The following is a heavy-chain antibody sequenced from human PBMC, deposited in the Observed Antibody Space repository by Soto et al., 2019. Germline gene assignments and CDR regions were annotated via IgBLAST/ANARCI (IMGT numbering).Heavy chain of an antibody. V-gene: IGHV1-69*13. CDR1: GGTFSRYA. J-gene: IGHJ5*02. CDR2: IIPIFGTA. CDR3: ARSTPATDYGYCSGGSCYYNWFDP. Sequence: GASVKVSCKASGGTFSRYAISWVRQAPGQGLEWMGGIIPIFGTANYAQKFQGRVTITADESTSTAYMELSSLRSEDTAVYYCARSTPATDYGYCSGGSCYYNWFDPWGQGTLVTVSS. D-gene: IGHD2-15*01.